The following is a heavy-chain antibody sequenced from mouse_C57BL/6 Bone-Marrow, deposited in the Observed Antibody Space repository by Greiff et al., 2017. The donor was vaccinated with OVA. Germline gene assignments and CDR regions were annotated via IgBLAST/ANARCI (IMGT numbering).Heavy chain of an antibody. CDR2: IWRGGST. Sequence: VKVVESGPGLVQPSQSLSITCTVSGFSLTSYGVHWVRQSPGKGLEWLGVIWRGGSTDYNAAFMSRLSITKDNSKSQVFFKMNSLQADDTAIYYCAKKGVVDGWYFDVWGTGTTVTVSS. V-gene: IGHV2-5*01. D-gene: IGHD1-1*01. CDR3: AKKGVVDGWYFDV. CDR1: GFSLTSYG. J-gene: IGHJ1*03.